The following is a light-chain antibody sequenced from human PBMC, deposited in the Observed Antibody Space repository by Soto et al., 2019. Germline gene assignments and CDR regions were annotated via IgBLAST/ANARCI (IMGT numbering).Light chain of an antibody. CDR1: SNDVGDYNY. J-gene: IGLJ1*01. V-gene: IGLV2-14*03. CDR3: CSYTSSGTLYV. CDR2: DVS. Sequence: QSALTQPASVSGSPGQSITIPCTGTSNDVGDYNYVSWYQQHPGKAPRLIIFDVSHRPSGVSTRFSGSKSDNTASLTISGLQAEDEADYYCCSYTSSGTLYVFGTGTKLTVL.